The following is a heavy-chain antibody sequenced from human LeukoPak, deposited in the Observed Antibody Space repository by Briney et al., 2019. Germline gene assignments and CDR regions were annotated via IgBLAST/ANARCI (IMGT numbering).Heavy chain of an antibody. CDR2: IYPGDSDT. Sequence: GESLKISCKASGYSFTSYWIGWVRQMPGKGLEWMGIIYPGDSDTRYSPSFQGQVTISADRSISTAYLQWSSLRASDTAMYYRAAGNSLDYWAQGPLVTVSS. D-gene: IGHD4-23*01. CDR1: GYSFTSYW. CDR3: AAGNSLDY. J-gene: IGHJ4*02. V-gene: IGHV5-51*01.